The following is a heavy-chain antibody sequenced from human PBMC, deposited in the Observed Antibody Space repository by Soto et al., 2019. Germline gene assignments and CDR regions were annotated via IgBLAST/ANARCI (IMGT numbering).Heavy chain of an antibody. CDR1: GFTFSNNG. CDR2: IWYDGIKK. CDR3: ARDRVQMVDGLDV. J-gene: IGHJ6*02. V-gene: IGHV3-33*01. D-gene: IGHD2-15*01. Sequence: QVQLVESGGGVVQPGRSLRLSCAASGFTFSNNGMHWVRQAPGKGLEWVAVIWYDGIKKYYADSVKGRFIISRDNSKNTVYLQMNSLRSEATAVYYCARDRVQMVDGLDVWGQGTTVTVSS.